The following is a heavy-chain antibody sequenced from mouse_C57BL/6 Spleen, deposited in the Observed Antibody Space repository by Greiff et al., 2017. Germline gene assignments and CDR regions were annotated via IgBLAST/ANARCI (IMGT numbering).Heavy chain of an antibody. CDR1: GYTFTSYW. CDR3: ARRVYGAMDY. V-gene: IGHV1-69*01. D-gene: IGHD1-1*01. Sequence: QVQLQQPGAELVMPGASVKLSCKASGYTFTSYWMHWVKQRPGQGLEWIGEIDPSDSYTNYNQKFKGKSTLTVDKSSSTAYMQLSSLTSEDSAVYYCARRVYGAMDYWGQGTSVTVSS. CDR2: IDPSDSYT. J-gene: IGHJ4*01.